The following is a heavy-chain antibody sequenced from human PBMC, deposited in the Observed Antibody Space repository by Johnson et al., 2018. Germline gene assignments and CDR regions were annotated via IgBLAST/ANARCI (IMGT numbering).Heavy chain of an antibody. CDR1: GGSFSGYQ. CDR3: ARGRWPSGGWFDP. Sequence: QVRLQQWGAGLVKPSETLSLTCAVNGGSFSGYQWTWIRQPPGKGLEWIGETTHSGPTNYKPSLKRRVSMSVDTSTNPVSLKLTSVTAADTGVYYCARGRWPSGGWFDPWGQGTLVTVSS. V-gene: IGHV4-34*01. D-gene: IGHD4-23*01. CDR2: TTHSGPT. J-gene: IGHJ5*02.